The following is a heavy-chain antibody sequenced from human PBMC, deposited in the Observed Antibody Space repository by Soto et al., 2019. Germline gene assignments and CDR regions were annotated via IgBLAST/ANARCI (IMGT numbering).Heavy chain of an antibody. CDR1: GFTFNIYS. V-gene: IGHV3-33*01. CDR2: IWYDGTQK. CDR3: ARDPLSYGDYAQTYWYFDL. Sequence: QVQLVESGGGVVQPGRSLRLSCETSGFTFNIYSMHWVRQPPGKGLEWLAAIWYDGTQKYYAESAKGRFTISRDNSKNTLYLEVNSLRAEDTAVYYCARDPLSYGDYAQTYWYFDLWGRGTRVTVSS. D-gene: IGHD4-17*01. J-gene: IGHJ2*01.